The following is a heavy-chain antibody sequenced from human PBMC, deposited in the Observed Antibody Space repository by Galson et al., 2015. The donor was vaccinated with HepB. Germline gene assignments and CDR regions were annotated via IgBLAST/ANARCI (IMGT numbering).Heavy chain of an antibody. Sequence: SLRLSCAASGFTFSSYAMHWVRQAPGKGLERVAVISYDGSNKYYADSVKDRFTISRDNSKNTLYLQMNSLRAEDTAVYYCARGVEWDPPGYGMDVWGQGTMVTVSS. J-gene: IGHJ6*02. CDR2: ISYDGSNK. CDR3: ARGVEWDPPGYGMDV. D-gene: IGHD3-3*01. V-gene: IGHV3-30-3*01. CDR1: GFTFSSYA.